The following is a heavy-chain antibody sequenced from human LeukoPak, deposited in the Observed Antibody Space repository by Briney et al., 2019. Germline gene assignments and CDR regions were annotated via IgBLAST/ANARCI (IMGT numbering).Heavy chain of an antibody. J-gene: IGHJ4*02. Sequence: GGSLRLSCAASGFTFSSYWMHWVRQAPGKGLVWVSRINSDGSSTSYADSEKGRFTISRDNAKNTLYLQMNSLRAEDTAVYYCARDSPIRGFDYWGQGTLVTVSS. V-gene: IGHV3-74*01. D-gene: IGHD3-10*01. CDR1: GFTFSSYW. CDR2: INSDGSST. CDR3: ARDSPIRGFDY.